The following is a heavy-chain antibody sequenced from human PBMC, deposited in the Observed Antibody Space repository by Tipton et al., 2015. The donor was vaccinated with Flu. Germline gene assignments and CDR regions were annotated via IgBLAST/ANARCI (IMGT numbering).Heavy chain of an antibody. CDR3: ARGNWNSNYDNWFDP. J-gene: IGHJ5*02. CDR2: IYNTGLT. V-gene: IGHV4-39*07. CDR1: GASVNIENSY. D-gene: IGHD1-1*01. Sequence: GASVNIENSYWVWIRKSLGRGLEWIGTIYNTGLTNYNPSPKSRVTVSLDMSKNQFSLNVSLVTAADTATYFCARGNWNSNYDNWFDPWGQGTPVTVSS.